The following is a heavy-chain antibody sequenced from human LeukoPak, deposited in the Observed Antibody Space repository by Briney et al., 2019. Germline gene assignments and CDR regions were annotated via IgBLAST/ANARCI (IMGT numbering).Heavy chain of an antibody. J-gene: IGHJ6*03. CDR3: ARDPPPHSSSYWGSYSYYYIDV. V-gene: IGHV1-2*06. CDR1: GYTLTGYY. CDR2: IHPNRGDT. Sequence: GASVKVSCKASGYTLTGYYIHSVRQAPGQGLEWMGRIHPNRGDTNYAQKLQGRVTMTRDTSISPAYMELSSLRSDDTAVYYSARDPPPHSSSYWGSYSYYYIDVWGKGTTVTVSS. D-gene: IGHD3-22*01.